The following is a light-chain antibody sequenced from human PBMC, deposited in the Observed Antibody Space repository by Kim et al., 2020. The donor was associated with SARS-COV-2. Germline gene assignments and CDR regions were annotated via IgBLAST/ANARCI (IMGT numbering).Light chain of an antibody. Sequence: ATIKSKTRQSVLYRSDNMNHLSWDQNRLGQPPKLFIFWASTRESGVPDRFSGSGCGRDFPLTISSLQTEDVAVYYCQQNHSLPRTFGQGTKVEIK. CDR2: WAS. CDR1: QSVLYRSDNMNH. J-gene: IGKJ1*01. V-gene: IGKV4-1*01. CDR3: QQNHSLPRT.